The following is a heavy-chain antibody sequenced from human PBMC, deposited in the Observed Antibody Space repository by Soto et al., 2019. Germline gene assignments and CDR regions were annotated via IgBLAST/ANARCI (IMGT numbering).Heavy chain of an antibody. CDR3: AREFFWRSSSSPTYYYYLDV. V-gene: IGHV4-59*02. CDR1: GGSVSSYH. CDR2: IYYNGTT. J-gene: IGHJ6*03. D-gene: IGHD6-6*01. Sequence: VQLQESGEGLVKPSETLSLTCTVSGGSVSSYHWTGIRQPPGKGLEWIGNIYYNGTTDYNPSLKSRFTISVSTSKRQFSLRLTSVTAADTAVYYCAREFFWRSSSSPTYYYYLDVWGKGTTVTVSS.